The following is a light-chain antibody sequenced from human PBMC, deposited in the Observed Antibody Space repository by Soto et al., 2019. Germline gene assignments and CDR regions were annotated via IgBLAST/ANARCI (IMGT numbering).Light chain of an antibody. CDR3: QKYNSASWT. J-gene: IGKJ1*01. CDR1: QGISNY. CDR2: AAS. V-gene: IGKV1-27*01. Sequence: DIPMTQSPSSLSASVGDRVTITCRASQGISNYLAWYQQKPGKVPKLLIYAASTLQSVVPSRFSGSGSETDFTLTISSLQPEDVATYYCQKYNSASWTFGQGTKVEI.